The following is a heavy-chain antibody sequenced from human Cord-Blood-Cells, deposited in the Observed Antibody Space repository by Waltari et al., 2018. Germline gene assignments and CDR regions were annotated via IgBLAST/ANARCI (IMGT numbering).Heavy chain of an antibody. CDR1: GGSFSGYY. CDR3: ARHGDRRGSYYFQH. J-gene: IGHJ1*01. D-gene: IGHD1-26*01. CDR2: INHRGST. Sequence: QVQLQQWGAGLLKPSETLSLTCAVYGGSFSGYYWSWIRQPPGKGLEWIGEINHRGSTNNNPALKGRFTISVDTSKNQFSLKLSSVTAADTAVYYCARHGDRRGSYYFQHWGQGTLVTVSS. V-gene: IGHV4-34*01.